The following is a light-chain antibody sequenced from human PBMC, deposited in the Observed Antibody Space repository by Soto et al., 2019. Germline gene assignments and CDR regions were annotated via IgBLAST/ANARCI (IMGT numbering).Light chain of an antibody. CDR1: SSDVGSYNL. Sequence: QSVLTQPASVSGSPVQSITISCTGTSSDVGSYNLVSWYQQHPGKAPKLMIYEVSKRPSGVSNRFSGSKSGNTASLTISGLQAEDEADYYCCSYVGSSTFGVFGTGTKVTVL. J-gene: IGLJ1*01. CDR2: EVS. CDR3: CSYVGSSTFGV. V-gene: IGLV2-23*02.